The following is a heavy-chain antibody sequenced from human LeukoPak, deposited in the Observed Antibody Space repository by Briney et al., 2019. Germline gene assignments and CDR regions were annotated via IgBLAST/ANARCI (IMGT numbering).Heavy chain of an antibody. D-gene: IGHD3-3*02. V-gene: IGHV3-23*01. CDR1: GFTFSNYA. Sequence: GGSLRLSCAASGFTFSNYAMSWVRQAPGKGLEWVSGVSGSGGVTYHADSVKGRFTISRDNSKNTLHLQMNSLRAEDTAVYYCAAFLAIVTARDSLYFQHWGQGTLVTVSS. CDR3: AAFLAIVTARDSLYFQH. CDR2: VSGSGGVT. J-gene: IGHJ1*01.